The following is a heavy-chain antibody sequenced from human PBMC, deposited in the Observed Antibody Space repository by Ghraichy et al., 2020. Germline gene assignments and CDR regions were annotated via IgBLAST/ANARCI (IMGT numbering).Heavy chain of an antibody. D-gene: IGHD4-17*01. CDR3: ARAPTGLMYGDYEPYYFDY. CDR1: GGSFSGYY. Sequence: SETLSLTCAVYGGSFSGYYWSWIRQPPGKGLEWIGEINHSGSTNYNPSLKSRVTISVDTSKNQFSLKLSSVTAADTAVYYCARAPTGLMYGDYEPYYFDYWGQGTLVTVSS. J-gene: IGHJ4*02. V-gene: IGHV4-34*01. CDR2: INHSGST.